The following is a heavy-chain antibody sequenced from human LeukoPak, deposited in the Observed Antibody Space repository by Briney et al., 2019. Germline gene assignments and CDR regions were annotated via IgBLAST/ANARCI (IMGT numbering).Heavy chain of an antibody. CDR1: GFTFSSYA. CDR3: AKDDILTYYFDY. CDR2: IGVSDATT. D-gene: IGHD3-9*01. Sequence: PGGSLRLSCTASGFTFSSYAMSWVRQAPGKGLEWVSGIGVSDATTFYVDSVKGRFTISRDNSKNTLYLQMNSLRAEDTAVYYCAKDDILTYYFDYWGQGTLVTVSS. V-gene: IGHV3-23*01. J-gene: IGHJ4*02.